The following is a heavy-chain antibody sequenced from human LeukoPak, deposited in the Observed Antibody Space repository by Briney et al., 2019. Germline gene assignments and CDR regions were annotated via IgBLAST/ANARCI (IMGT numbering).Heavy chain of an antibody. CDR1: GYTFTHYA. D-gene: IGHD4-11*01. CDR2: TNVGNDYT. Sequence: GASVKVSCKASGYTFTHYAVHWARQAPGQRLEWMGWTNVGNDYTESSQKFQDRLTITSDTTATTVYMELSSLRSEDTAVYYCARDDFSTYPGLNYFDYWGQGSLVTVSS. V-gene: IGHV1-3*01. J-gene: IGHJ4*02. CDR3: ARDDFSTYPGLNYFDY.